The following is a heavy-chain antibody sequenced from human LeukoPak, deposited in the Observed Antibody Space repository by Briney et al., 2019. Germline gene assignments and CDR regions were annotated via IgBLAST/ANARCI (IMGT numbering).Heavy chain of an antibody. D-gene: IGHD3-9*01. Sequence: PSQNLSLTCTVSGGSISSGGYYWSWIRQHPGKGLEWIGYIYYSGSTYYNPSLKSRVTISVDTSKNQFSLKLSSVTAADTAVYYCARGYDLFVNWFDPWGQGTLVTVSS. CDR1: GGSISSGGYY. J-gene: IGHJ5*02. CDR2: IYYSGST. V-gene: IGHV4-31*03. CDR3: ARGYDLFVNWFDP.